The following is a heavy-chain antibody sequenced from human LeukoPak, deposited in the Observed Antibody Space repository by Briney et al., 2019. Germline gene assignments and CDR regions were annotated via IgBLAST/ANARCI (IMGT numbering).Heavy chain of an antibody. J-gene: IGHJ2*01. D-gene: IGHD1-26*01. CDR1: GFSFSTQR. CDR3: AKDRTVGASYWYFDL. CDR2: INIDERIT. Sequence: GGSLRLSCAASGFSFSTQRMHWVRQAPGKGLVWVSYINIDERITGYADSVKGRFTISRDSSKNTLFLHMNTLGAEDTAIYYCAKDRTVGASYWYFDLWGRGTLVTVSS. V-gene: IGHV3-74*01.